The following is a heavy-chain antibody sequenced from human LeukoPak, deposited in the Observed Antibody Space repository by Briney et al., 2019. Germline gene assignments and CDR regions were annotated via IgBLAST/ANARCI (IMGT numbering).Heavy chain of an antibody. Sequence: GGSLRLPCSASGFTFSSYAMHWVRQAPGKGLEYVSAISSNGGSTYYADSVKGRFTISRDNSKNTLYLQMSSLRAEDTAVYYCVKAQTYYYDSSGYFSPPYWGQGTLVTVSS. V-gene: IGHV3-64D*09. CDR2: ISSNGGST. D-gene: IGHD3-22*01. J-gene: IGHJ4*02. CDR3: VKAQTYYYDSSGYFSPPY. CDR1: GFTFSSYA.